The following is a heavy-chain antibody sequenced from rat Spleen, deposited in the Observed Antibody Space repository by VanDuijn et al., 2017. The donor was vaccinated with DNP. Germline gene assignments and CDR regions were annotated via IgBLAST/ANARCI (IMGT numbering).Heavy chain of an antibody. J-gene: IGHJ2*01. CDR3: AQGGKY. Sequence: QVQMKETGPGLVQTTQPLSVTCTVSGFSLTSYGVHWVRQAPGKGLEWMGIIWGDGSTNYNSALKSRLSISRDTSKSQVFLTMNSLQTDDTAVYYCAQGGKYWGQGVMVTVSS. CDR1: GFSLTSYG. V-gene: IGHV2-77*01. CDR2: IWGDGST.